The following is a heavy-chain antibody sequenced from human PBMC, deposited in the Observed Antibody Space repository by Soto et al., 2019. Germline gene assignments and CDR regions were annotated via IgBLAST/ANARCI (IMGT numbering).Heavy chain of an antibody. V-gene: IGHV1-69*02. CDR1: GGTFSSYT. D-gene: IGHD4-17*01. Sequence: QVQLVQSGAEVKKPGSSVKVSCKASGGTFSSYTISWVRQAPGQGLEWMGRIIPILGIANYAQKFQGRVTITADKSTSTAYMELSSLRSEDTAVYYCARWYGDYGYYYMEVWGKGTTVTVSS. J-gene: IGHJ6*03. CDR2: IIPILGIA. CDR3: ARWYGDYGYYYMEV.